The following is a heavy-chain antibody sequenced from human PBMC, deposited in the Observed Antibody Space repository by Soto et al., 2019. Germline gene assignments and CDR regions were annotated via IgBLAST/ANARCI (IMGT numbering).Heavy chain of an antibody. CDR2: INHSGSS. D-gene: IGHD1-26*01. Sequence: SETLSLTCAVSGVSFSGYIWTWIRQTPGKGLQWIGQINHSGSSIYNPSLKNRVTISTMSNNKFSLELSSVTAADTAVYYCTRGLFSGSSYSGSWYYFDSWGQGTMVT. CDR1: GVSFSGYI. CDR3: TRGLFSGSSYSGSWYYFDS. J-gene: IGHJ4*02. V-gene: IGHV4-34*01.